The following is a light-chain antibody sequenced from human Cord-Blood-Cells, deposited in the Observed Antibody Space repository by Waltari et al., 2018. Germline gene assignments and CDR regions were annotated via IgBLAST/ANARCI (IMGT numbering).Light chain of an antibody. CDR2: DES. CDR3: QQYDNLLFS. Sequence: EIQMTQYPSSLSASVGDRVTITCQASQDISNYLNWYQQKPGKAPKLLSYDESNLETGVPSRFSGICTGTDFTVTITILQPEYIATDYCQQYDNLLFSFVPGTKVDIK. CDR1: QDISNY. V-gene: IGKV1-33*01. J-gene: IGKJ3*01.